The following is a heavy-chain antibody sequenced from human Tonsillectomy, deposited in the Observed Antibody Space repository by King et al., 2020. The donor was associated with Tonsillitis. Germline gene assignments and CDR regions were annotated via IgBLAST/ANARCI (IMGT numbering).Heavy chain of an antibody. Sequence: QLVQSGAEVKKPGSSVKVSCKASGGTFSSYAISWVRQAPGQGLEWMGRIIPILGIANYAQKFQGRVTITADKSTSTAYMELNSLRSEDTAVYYCASGYCSSTSCYANDYWGQGTLVTVSS. D-gene: IGHD2-2*01. CDR1: GGTFSSYA. CDR2: IIPILGIA. J-gene: IGHJ4*02. CDR3: ASGYCSSTSCYANDY. V-gene: IGHV1-69*04.